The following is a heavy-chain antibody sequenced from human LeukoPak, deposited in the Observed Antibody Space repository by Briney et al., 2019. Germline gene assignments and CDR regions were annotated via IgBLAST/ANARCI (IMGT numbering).Heavy chain of an antibody. J-gene: IGHJ4*02. CDR3: ARRGYYDSSGYFDY. V-gene: IGHV3-23*01. CDR1: GFTFSNYA. Sequence: GGSLRLSCAASGFTFSNYAMSWVRQAPGKGLEWVSGLSGSGHSTYYADSVKGRFTISRDNSKNTLYLQMNSLRAEDTAVYYCARRGYYDSSGYFDYWGQGTLVTVSS. CDR2: LSGSGHST. D-gene: IGHD3-22*01.